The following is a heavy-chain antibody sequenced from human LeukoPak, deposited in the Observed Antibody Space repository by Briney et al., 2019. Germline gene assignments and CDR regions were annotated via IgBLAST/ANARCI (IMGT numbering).Heavy chain of an antibody. D-gene: IGHD6-13*01. Sequence: SETLSLTCTVSGGSISSSSYYWGWIRQPPGKGLEWIGSINYSGSTYYNPSLKSRVTISLNTSKNHFSLKLSSVTAADTAVYYCASGGSSWYFDSWGQGTLVAVSS. CDR3: ASGGSSWYFDS. J-gene: IGHJ4*02. CDR1: GGSISSSSYY. CDR2: INYSGST. V-gene: IGHV4-39*02.